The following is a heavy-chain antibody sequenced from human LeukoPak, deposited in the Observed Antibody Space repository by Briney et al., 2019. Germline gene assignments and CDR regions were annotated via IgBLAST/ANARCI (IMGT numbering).Heavy chain of an antibody. CDR2: ISSGGSTI. CDR1: GFTFRNYS. V-gene: IGHV3-48*04. CDR3: ARDRTYYDSSGYRNNFDY. J-gene: IGHJ4*02. D-gene: IGHD3-22*01. Sequence: GGSLRLSCAASGFTFRNYSVNWVRQAPGKGLEWVSYISSGGSTIHYADSVKGRFTISRDNAKNSLYLQMNRLRAEDTAVYYCARDRTYYDSSGYRNNFDYWGQGTLVTVSS.